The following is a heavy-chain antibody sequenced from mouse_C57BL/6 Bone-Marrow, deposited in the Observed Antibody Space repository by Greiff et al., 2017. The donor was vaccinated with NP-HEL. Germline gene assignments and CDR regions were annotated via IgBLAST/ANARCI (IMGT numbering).Heavy chain of an antibody. CDR3: ARPYYYGSSYLFAY. Sequence: QVQLQQPGAELVKPGASVKMYCKASGYTFTSYWITWVKQRPGQGLEWIGDIYPGSGSTNYNEKFKSKATLTVDTSSSTAYMQLSSLTSEDSAVYYCARPYYYGSSYLFAYWGQGTLVTVSA. J-gene: IGHJ3*01. D-gene: IGHD1-1*01. CDR1: GYTFTSYW. CDR2: IYPGSGST. V-gene: IGHV1-55*01.